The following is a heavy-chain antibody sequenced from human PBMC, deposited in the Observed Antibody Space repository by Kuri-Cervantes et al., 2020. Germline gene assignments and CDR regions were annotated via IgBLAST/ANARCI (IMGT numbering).Heavy chain of an antibody. Sequence: ESLKISCAASESTFSDDYMSWIRQPPGKGLEWLGSIYHSGSTYYNPSLKSRVTITVDTSKNQFSLKLSSVTAADTAVYYCAGHIVGAEDDWYFDLWGRGTLVTVSS. V-gene: IGHV4-38-2*01. D-gene: IGHD1-26*01. CDR3: AGHIVGAEDDWYFDL. CDR1: ESTFSDDY. J-gene: IGHJ2*01. CDR2: IYHSGST.